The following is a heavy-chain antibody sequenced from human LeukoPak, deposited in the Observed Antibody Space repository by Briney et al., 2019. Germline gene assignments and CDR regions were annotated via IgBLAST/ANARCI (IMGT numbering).Heavy chain of an antibody. J-gene: IGHJ4*02. CDR2: IYSGGST. Sequence: GGSLRLSCAASGFTVSSNYMSWVRQAPGKGLEWVSVIYSGGSTYYADSVKDRFTISRDNSKNTLYLQMNSLRAADTAVYYCARVEASGYDYGAFDYWGQGTLVTVSS. CDR3: ARVEASGYDYGAFDY. V-gene: IGHV3-53*05. CDR1: GFTVSSNY. D-gene: IGHD5-12*01.